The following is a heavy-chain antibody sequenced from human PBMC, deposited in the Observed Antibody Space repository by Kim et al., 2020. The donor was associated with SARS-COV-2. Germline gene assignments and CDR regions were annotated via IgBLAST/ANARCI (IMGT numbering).Heavy chain of an antibody. CDR3: AKDQRLLLWFGEFLD. V-gene: IGHV3-43*02. CDR1: GFTFDDYA. CDR2: ISGDGGST. J-gene: IGHJ4*02. D-gene: IGHD3-10*01. Sequence: GGSLRLSCAASGFTFDDYAMHWVRQAPGKGLEWVSLISGDGGSTYYADSVKGRFTISRDNSKNSLYLQMNSLRTEDTALYYCAKDQRLLLWFGEFLDWGQGTLVTVSS.